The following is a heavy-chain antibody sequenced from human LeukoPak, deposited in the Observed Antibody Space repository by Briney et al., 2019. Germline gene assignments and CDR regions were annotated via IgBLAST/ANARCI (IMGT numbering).Heavy chain of an antibody. CDR1: GFTFTSYG. CDR2: ISYDGSNK. CDR3: ARERFYGMDV. J-gene: IGHJ6*02. Sequence: GGSLRLSCAASGFTFTSYGMHWVRQAPDKGLEWVAVISYDGSNKYYADSVKGRFTISRDNSKNTLYLQMNSLRAEDTAVYYCARERFYGMDVWGQGTTVTVSS. V-gene: IGHV3-30*03.